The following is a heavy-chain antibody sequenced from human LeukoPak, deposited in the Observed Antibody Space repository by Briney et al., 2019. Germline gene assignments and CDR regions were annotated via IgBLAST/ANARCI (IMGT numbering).Heavy chain of an antibody. V-gene: IGHV3-74*01. Sequence: GGSLRLSCAASGFTFSSYWMHWVRQAPGKGLVWVSRINSDGSSTSYADSVKGRFTISRDNSGNTLFLHMDSLRAEDTAVYYCAKDASYSGTYIANFDYWGQGTLVTVSS. CDR2: INSDGSST. J-gene: IGHJ4*02. CDR3: AKDASYSGTYIANFDY. CDR1: GFTFSSYW. D-gene: IGHD1-26*01.